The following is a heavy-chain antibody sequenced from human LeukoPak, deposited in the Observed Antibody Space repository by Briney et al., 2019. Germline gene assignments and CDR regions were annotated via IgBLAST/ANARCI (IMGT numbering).Heavy chain of an antibody. CDR3: ARDGPQDYYDSSGYYYSHDAFDI. V-gene: IGHV1-46*01. CDR2: INPNGGST. Sequence: ASVKVSCKASGYTFTSYYMHWVRQAPGQGLEWMGIINPNGGSTSYAQKFQGRVTMTRDMSTSTVYMELSSLRSEDTAVYYCARDGPQDYYDSSGYYYSHDAFDIWGQGTMVTVSS. J-gene: IGHJ3*02. D-gene: IGHD3-22*01. CDR1: GYTFTSYY.